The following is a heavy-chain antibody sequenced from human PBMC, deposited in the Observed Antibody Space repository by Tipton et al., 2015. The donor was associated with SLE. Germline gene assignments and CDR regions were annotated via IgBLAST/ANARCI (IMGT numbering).Heavy chain of an antibody. CDR1: GYTFTSYG. J-gene: IGHJ4*02. V-gene: IGHV4-34*01. CDR3: AREGGSGWSY. CDR2: INHSGST. D-gene: IGHD6-19*01. Sequence: QSGAEVKKPGASVKVSCKASGYTFTSYGISWIRQPPGKGLEWIGEINHSGSTNYNPSLKSRVTISVDTSKNQFSLKLSSVTAADTAVYYCAREGGSGWSYWGQGTLVTVSS.